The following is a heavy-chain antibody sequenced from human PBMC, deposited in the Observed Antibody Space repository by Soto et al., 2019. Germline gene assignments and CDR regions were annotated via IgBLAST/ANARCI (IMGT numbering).Heavy chain of an antibody. V-gene: IGHV3-30-3*01. CDR2: ISYDGSNK. CDR1: GFTFSSYA. J-gene: IGHJ4*02. CDR3: ATAYDERSSYYFDY. Sequence: QVQLVESGGGVVQPGRSLRLSCAASGFTFSSYATHWVRQAPGKGLEWVAVISYDGSNKYYANSVKGRFTISRDNSKNKLYLQMNSLKTEATAGYYCATAYDERSSYYFDYWGQGTLVTVSS. D-gene: IGHD3-3*01.